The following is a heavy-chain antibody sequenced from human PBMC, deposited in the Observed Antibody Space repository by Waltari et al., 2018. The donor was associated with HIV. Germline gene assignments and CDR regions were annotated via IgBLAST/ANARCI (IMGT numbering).Heavy chain of an antibody. CDR2: ISGSGGNK. CDR1: GFSFNKFA. J-gene: IGHJ3*01. D-gene: IGHD4-17*01. V-gene: IGHV3-23*01. Sequence: QLLESGGGLVKPGGSLRLSCVASGFSFNKFAVNWVRQAPGEGLEWLSSISGSGGNKYYADSVKGRISISRENSQNTVYLQINSLRVDDTATYYCAKTVPTVTSIFEGFDVWGQGAMVIVSS. CDR3: AKTVPTVTSIFEGFDV.